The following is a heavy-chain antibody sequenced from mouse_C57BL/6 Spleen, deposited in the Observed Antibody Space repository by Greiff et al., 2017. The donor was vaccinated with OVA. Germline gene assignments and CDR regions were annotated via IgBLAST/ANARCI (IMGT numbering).Heavy chain of an antibody. CDR3: ARYDGYYDFDY. CDR1: GYSITSGYY. V-gene: IGHV3-6*01. J-gene: IGHJ2*01. Sequence: EVKLMESGPGLVKPSQSLSLTCSVTGYSITSGYYWNWIRQFPGNKLEWMGYISYDGSNNYNPSLKNRISITRDTSKNQFFLKLNSVTTEDTATYYCARYDGYYDFDYWGQGTTLTVSS. CDR2: ISYDGSN. D-gene: IGHD2-3*01.